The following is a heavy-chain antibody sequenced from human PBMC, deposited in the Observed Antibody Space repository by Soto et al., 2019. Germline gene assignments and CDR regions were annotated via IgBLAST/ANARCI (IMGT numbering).Heavy chain of an antibody. J-gene: IGHJ6*02. CDR3: ARGIVVPAPKHYYYYGMDV. D-gene: IGHD2-2*01. Sequence: PGGSLRLSCAASGFNFNSYTINWVRQAPGKRLEWLSSISSSGYIFSTDSVRGRFTISRDNAKNSVYLQINSLRAADTAVYYCARGIVVPAPKHYYYYGMDVWGQGTTVTVSS. V-gene: IGHV3-21*01. CDR1: GFNFNSYT. CDR2: ISSSGYI.